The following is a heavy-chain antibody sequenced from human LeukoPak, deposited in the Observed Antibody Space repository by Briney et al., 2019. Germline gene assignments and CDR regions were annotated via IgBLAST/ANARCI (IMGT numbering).Heavy chain of an antibody. J-gene: IGHJ4*02. CDR1: GGSISSYY. CDR2: IYYSGST. CDR3: ARAPSIGYSSSWYLDY. D-gene: IGHD6-13*01. Sequence: PSETLSLTCTVSGGSISSYYWSWIRQPPGKGLEWIGYIYYSGSTNYNPSLKSRVTISVDTSKNQFSLKLSSVTAADTAVYYCARAPSIGYSSSWYLDYWGQGTLVTVSS. V-gene: IGHV4-59*01.